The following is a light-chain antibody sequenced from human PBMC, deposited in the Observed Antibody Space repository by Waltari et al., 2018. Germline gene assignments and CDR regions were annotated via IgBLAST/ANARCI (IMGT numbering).Light chain of an antibody. CDR1: TSDVGGYNY. J-gene: IGLJ2*01. Sequence: QSALTQPRSVSGSPGQSVTMSCTGTTSDVGGYNYASWYQQHAGKVPKRMIYDVTKRPSGVPDRFSGSKSGNTASLTISVLQAEDEADYYCCSYSGTYTFVVFGGGTKLTVL. V-gene: IGLV2-11*01. CDR2: DVT. CDR3: CSYSGTYTFVV.